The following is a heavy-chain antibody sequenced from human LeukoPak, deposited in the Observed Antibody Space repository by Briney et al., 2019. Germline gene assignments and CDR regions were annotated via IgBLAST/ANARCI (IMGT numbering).Heavy chain of an antibody. CDR3: AKALYGGNTV. Sequence: GGSLRLSCAASGFTFSTYAMGWVRQAPGEGLRCVSSISGNGVTTYYADSVKGRFTISRDNSKNTLYLQMNSLRAEDTALYYCAKALYGGNTVWGQGTLVTVSS. J-gene: IGHJ4*02. CDR2: ISGNGVTT. V-gene: IGHV3-23*01. D-gene: IGHD4-23*01. CDR1: GFTFSTYA.